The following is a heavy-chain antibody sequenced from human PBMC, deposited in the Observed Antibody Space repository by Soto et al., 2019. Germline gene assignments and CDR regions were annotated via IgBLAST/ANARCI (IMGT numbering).Heavy chain of an antibody. J-gene: IGHJ4*02. V-gene: IGHV1-69*01. CDR2: IIPIFGTA. Sequence: QVQLVQSGAEVKKPGSSVKVSCKASGGTFSSYAISWVRQAPGLGLEWMGGIIPIFGTANYAQKFQGRVTITADESTSTAYMELSSLRSEDTAVYYCARGGRGCSGGSCYSHYWGQGTLVTVSS. D-gene: IGHD2-15*01. CDR3: ARGGRGCSGGSCYSHY. CDR1: GGTFSSYA.